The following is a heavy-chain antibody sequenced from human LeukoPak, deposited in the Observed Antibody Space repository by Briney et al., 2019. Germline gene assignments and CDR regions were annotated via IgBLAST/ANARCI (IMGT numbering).Heavy chain of an antibody. Sequence: PGRSLRLSCAASGFTFSSYEMNWVRQAPGKGLEWVSYISSSGITTYYADSVKSRFTISRDKAKNSLYLQMNSLRAEDTAVYYCTNSPFWSGYSPRDYWGQGTLVTVSS. CDR3: TNSPFWSGYSPRDY. CDR2: ISSSGITT. CDR1: GFTFSSYE. J-gene: IGHJ4*02. V-gene: IGHV3-48*03. D-gene: IGHD3-3*01.